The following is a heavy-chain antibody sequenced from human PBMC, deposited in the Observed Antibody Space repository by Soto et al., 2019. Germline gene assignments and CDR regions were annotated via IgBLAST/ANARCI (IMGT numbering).Heavy chain of an antibody. CDR1: GFTFSSYW. CDR3: ARDTIHSSSWWHYYYGMDV. V-gene: IGHV3-74*01. D-gene: IGHD6-13*01. Sequence: GGSLRLSCAASGFTFSSYWMHWVRQAPGKGLVWVSRINSDGSSTSYADSVKGRFTISRDNAKNTLYLQMNSLRAEDTAVYYCARDTIHSSSWWHYYYGMDVWGQGTTVTVS. CDR2: INSDGSST. J-gene: IGHJ6*02.